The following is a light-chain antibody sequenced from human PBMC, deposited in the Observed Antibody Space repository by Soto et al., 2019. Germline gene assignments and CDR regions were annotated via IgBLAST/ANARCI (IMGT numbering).Light chain of an antibody. CDR2: DVA. CDR1: RNDVGPYNY. Sequence: QSALTQPRSVSGSPGQSVTISCTGTRNDVGPYNYVSWYQQHPGRPPNLLIFDVARWPSGVPDRFSGAKSGNTASLTISGLQAEDEADYFCCSYAGGYTYLFGTGTKV. V-gene: IGLV2-11*01. CDR3: CSYAGGYTYL. J-gene: IGLJ1*01.